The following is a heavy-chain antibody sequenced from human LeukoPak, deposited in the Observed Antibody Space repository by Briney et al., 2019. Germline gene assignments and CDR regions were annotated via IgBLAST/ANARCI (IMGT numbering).Heavy chain of an antibody. Sequence: PGGSLRLSCAASGFTFSSYEMNWVRQAPGKGLKWVSYISSSGSTIYYADSVKGRFTISRDNAKNSLYLQMNSLRAEDTAVYYCASARLGEFDYWGQGTLVTVSS. CDR2: ISSSGSTI. V-gene: IGHV3-48*03. CDR3: ASARLGEFDY. D-gene: IGHD3-16*01. J-gene: IGHJ4*02. CDR1: GFTFSSYE.